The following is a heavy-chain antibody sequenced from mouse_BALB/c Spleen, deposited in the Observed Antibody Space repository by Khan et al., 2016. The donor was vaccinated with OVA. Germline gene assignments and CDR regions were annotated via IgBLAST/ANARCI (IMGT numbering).Heavy chain of an antibody. V-gene: IGHV3-8*02. Sequence: EVKLLESGPSLVKPSQTLSLTCSVTGDSITSGFWNWIRKFPGNKFEYMGYIIYSGNTYYNPSLKSRLSIIRDTSTSQYYLQLNSVTTDDKASFYCARSYGSWAMDYWGQGTSVTVSS. CDR3: ARSYGSWAMDY. J-gene: IGHJ4*01. CDR1: GDSITSGF. D-gene: IGHD1-1*01. CDR2: IIYSGNT.